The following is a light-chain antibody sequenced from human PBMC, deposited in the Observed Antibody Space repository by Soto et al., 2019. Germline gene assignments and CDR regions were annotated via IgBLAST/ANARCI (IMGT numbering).Light chain of an antibody. CDR3: EQYYSTPRT. CDR1: QSVLYSSNNKNY. V-gene: IGKV4-1*01. J-gene: IGKJ1*01. Sequence: IVMTQPPDSLAVSLGERASINCKSSQSVLYSSNNKNYLAWYQQKPGQPPKLLIYWASTRESGVPDRFSGSGSGTDFTLTISSLQAEEVAVYYCEQYYSTPRTFGQGTKVEIK. CDR2: WAS.